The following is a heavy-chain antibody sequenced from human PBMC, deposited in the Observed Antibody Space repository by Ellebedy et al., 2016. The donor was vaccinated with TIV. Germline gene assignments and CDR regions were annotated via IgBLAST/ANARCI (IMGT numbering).Heavy chain of an antibody. J-gene: IGHJ4*02. CDR1: GYTFTGYY. Sequence: AASVKVSCKASGYTFTGYYMHWVRQAPGQGLEWMGWINPNSGGTNYAQKFQGRVTMTRDTSISTAYMELSRLRSDDTAVYYCARARAGAPDTSDWQLVQNYWGQGTLVTVSS. D-gene: IGHD6-13*01. CDR2: INPNSGGT. CDR3: ARARAGAPDTSDWQLVQNY. V-gene: IGHV1-2*02.